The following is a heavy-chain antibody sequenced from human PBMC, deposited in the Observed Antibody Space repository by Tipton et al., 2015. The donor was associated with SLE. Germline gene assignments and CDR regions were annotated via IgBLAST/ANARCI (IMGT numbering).Heavy chain of an antibody. D-gene: IGHD5-12*01. V-gene: IGHV4-34*01. CDR1: GGSFSGYY. J-gene: IGHJ3*02. CDR3: ARDLGYSGYDEGGDDAFDI. Sequence: TLSLTCAVYGGSFSGYYWSWIRQPPEKALEWIGEINHSGSTNYNPSLKSRVTISVDTSKNQFSLKLSSVTAADTAVYYCARDLGYSGYDEGGDDAFDIWGQGTMVTVSS. CDR2: INHSGST.